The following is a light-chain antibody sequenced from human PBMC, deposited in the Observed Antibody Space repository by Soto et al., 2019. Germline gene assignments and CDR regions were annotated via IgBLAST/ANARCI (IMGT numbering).Light chain of an antibody. J-gene: IGKJ2*01. Sequence: EIELTQSPGTQSLSPGQGATLFCRASQSVTSNKLAWYQHKVGQAPRLLLYDASRRATGIPDRFSGSGSGTDFSLTISRLAPEDFAVYFCQQYATSPYTFGQGTKLE. CDR2: DAS. V-gene: IGKV3-20*01. CDR3: QQYATSPYT. CDR1: QSVTSNK.